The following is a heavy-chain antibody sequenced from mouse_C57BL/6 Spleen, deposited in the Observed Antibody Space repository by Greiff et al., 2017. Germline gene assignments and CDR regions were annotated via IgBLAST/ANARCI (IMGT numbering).Heavy chain of an antibody. Sequence: EVQVVESGGGLVQPGGSLSLSCAASGFTFTDYYMSWVRQPPGKALEWLGFIRNKANGYTTEYSASVKGRFTISRDNSQSILYLQMNALRAEDSATYYCARSYYDYYAMDYWGQGTSVTVSS. CDR1: GFTFTDYY. D-gene: IGHD1-1*01. J-gene: IGHJ4*01. V-gene: IGHV7-3*01. CDR2: IRNKANGYTT. CDR3: ARSYYDYYAMDY.